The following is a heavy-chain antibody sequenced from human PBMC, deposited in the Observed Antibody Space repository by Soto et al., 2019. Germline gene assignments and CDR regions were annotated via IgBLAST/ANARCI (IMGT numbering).Heavy chain of an antibody. V-gene: IGHV3-30*18. CDR3: AKDSPYSSGPTDFT. D-gene: IGHD6-19*01. CDR2: ISYDGSNK. Sequence: GGSLRLSCAASGFTFSSYGMHWVRQAPGKGLEWVAVISYDGSNKYYADSVKGRFTISRDNSKNTLYLQMNSLRAEDTAVYYCAKDSPYSSGPTDFTWGQGTLVTVSS. CDR1: GFTFSSYG. J-gene: IGHJ5*02.